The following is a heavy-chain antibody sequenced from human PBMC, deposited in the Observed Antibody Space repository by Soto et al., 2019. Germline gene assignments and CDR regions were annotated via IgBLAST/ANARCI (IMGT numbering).Heavy chain of an antibody. CDR3: ARRSRDSSSYVEIVDY. CDR2: IYYSGST. CDR1: GGSISSSSYY. V-gene: IGHV4-39*01. D-gene: IGHD6-6*01. Sequence: SETLSLTCTVSGGSISSSSYYWGWIRQPPGKGLEWIGSIYYSGSTYYNPSLKSRVTISVDTSKNQFSLKLSSVTAADTAVYYCARRSRDSSSYVEIVDYWGQGTLVTVSS. J-gene: IGHJ4*02.